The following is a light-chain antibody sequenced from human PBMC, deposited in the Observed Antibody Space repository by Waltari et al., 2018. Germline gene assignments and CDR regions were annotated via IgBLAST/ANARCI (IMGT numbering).Light chain of an antibody. J-gene: IGKJ1*01. Sequence: DIVMTQSPDSLAVYLGERATISCRSSQSVLYNSNDNNYLAWYQQKPGQPPSLLIYWASTRESGVPDRFSGSGSGTDFTLTISNLQAEDVAVYYCQQYYRSRTFGQGTKVEIK. V-gene: IGKV4-1*01. CDR1: QSVLYNSNDNNY. CDR2: WAS. CDR3: QQYYRSRT.